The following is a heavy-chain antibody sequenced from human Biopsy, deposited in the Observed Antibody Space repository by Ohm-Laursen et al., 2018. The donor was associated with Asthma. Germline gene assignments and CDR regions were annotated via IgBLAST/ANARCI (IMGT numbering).Heavy chain of an antibody. D-gene: IGHD6-13*01. CDR3: ARATVAAAGND. J-gene: IGHJ4*02. Sequence: SLRLSCAASGFTFGDYWMSWVRQVPGKGLEWVANIKHDGSEKNHVDSLKGRFTISRDNSKNTVSLEMNSLRRDDTAVYFCARATVAAAGNDWGQGTLVSVSS. V-gene: IGHV3-7*01. CDR2: IKHDGSEK. CDR1: GFTFGDYW.